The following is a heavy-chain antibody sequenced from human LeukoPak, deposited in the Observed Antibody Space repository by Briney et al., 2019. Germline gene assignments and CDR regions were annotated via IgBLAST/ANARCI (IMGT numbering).Heavy chain of an antibody. V-gene: IGHV4-59*01. CDR1: GGSISSYY. D-gene: IGHD2-2*01. J-gene: IGHJ5*02. Sequence: PSETLSLTCTVSGGSISSYYWSWIRQPPGKGLEWIGYIYYSGSTNYNPSLKSRVTISVDTSKNQFSLKLSSVTAADTAVYYCARDVAAQYQLPLGWFDPWGQGTLVTVSS. CDR2: IYYSGST. CDR3: ARDVAAQYQLPLGWFDP.